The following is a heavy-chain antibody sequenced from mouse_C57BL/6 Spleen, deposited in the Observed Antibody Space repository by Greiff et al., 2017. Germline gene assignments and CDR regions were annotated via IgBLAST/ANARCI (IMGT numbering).Heavy chain of an antibody. D-gene: IGHD2-3*01. CDR1: GYSFTSYW. CDR2: IDPSDSYT. CDR3: TREMWDGYSRFAY. Sequence: QVQLQQPGAELVMPGASVKLSCKASGYSFTSYWMTWVQQRPGQGLAWIGDIDPSDSYTNYNQQFKSKSTLTVDKSSSTAYMLLSSLTSEDSAVYYCTREMWDGYSRFAYWGQGTLVTVSA. V-gene: IGHV1-69*01. J-gene: IGHJ3*01.